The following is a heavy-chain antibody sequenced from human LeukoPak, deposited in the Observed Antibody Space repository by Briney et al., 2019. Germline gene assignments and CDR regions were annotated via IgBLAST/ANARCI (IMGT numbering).Heavy chain of an antibody. V-gene: IGHV4-59*01. Sequence: SETLSLTCTVPGGYISSYYWSWIRQPPGKGLEWIGYIYYSGSTKYNPSLKSRVTISVDTSKNQFSLKMSSVTAADTAVYYCARNHGSGRGEWFDPWGQGTLVTVSS. CDR2: IYYSGST. J-gene: IGHJ5*02. CDR1: GGYISSYY. D-gene: IGHD3-10*01. CDR3: ARNHGSGRGEWFDP.